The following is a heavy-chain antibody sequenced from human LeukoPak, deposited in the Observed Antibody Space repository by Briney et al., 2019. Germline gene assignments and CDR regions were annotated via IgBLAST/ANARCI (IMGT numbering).Heavy chain of an antibody. CDR2: ISWNSGSI. CDR3: AKVTPRYYYYYGMDV. V-gene: IGHV3-9*01. Sequence: GRSLRLSCAASGFTFDDYAMHWVRHAPGKGLEWVSGISWNSGSIGYADSVKGRFTISRDNAKNSLYLQMNSLRAEDTALYYCAKVTPRYYYYYGMDVWGQGTTVTVSS. J-gene: IGHJ6*02. CDR1: GFTFDDYA.